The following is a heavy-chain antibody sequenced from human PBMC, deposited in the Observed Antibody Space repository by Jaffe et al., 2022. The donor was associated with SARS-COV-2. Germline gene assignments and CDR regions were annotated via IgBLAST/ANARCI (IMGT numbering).Heavy chain of an antibody. CDR2: IFPGDSDT. CDR3: ARGPPHDYGGHFDY. Sequence: EVQLVQSGAEVKKSGESLKISCEVFGYSFTTFWIGWVRQMPGKGLEWVGIIFPGDSDTRYSPSFQGLVTISADKSINTAYLQWSSLRASDSAVYYCARGPPHDYGGHFDYWGQGTLVTVTS. V-gene: IGHV5-51*01. D-gene: IGHD4-17*01. J-gene: IGHJ4*02. CDR1: GYSFTTFW.